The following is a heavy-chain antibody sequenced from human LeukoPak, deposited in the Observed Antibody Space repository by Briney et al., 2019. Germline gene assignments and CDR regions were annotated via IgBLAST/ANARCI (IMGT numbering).Heavy chain of an antibody. J-gene: IGHJ4*02. Sequence: SEILSLTCAVYGGSFSGYYWSWIRQPPGKGLEWIGEINHSGSTNYNPSLKSRVTISVDTSKNQFSLKLSSVTAADTAVYYCARVPPYCSSTSCYTYYFDYWGQGTLVTVSS. CDR2: INHSGST. D-gene: IGHD2-2*02. V-gene: IGHV4-34*01. CDR3: ARVPPYCSSTSCYTYYFDY. CDR1: GGSFSGYY.